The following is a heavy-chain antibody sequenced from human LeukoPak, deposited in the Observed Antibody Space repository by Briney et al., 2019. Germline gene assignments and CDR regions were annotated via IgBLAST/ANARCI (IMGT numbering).Heavy chain of an antibody. CDR3: ARSLGAAVHFDS. Sequence: PSETLSLTCTVSGGSINSYYWSWIRQPPGKGLEWIGYIFYRGSTNYNPSLKSRVTMSVDTSKNQFSLNLSSVTAADTAVYYCARSLGAAVHFDSWGQGTLVTVSS. CDR1: GGSINSYY. J-gene: IGHJ4*02. D-gene: IGHD6-13*01. CDR2: IFYRGST. V-gene: IGHV4-59*08.